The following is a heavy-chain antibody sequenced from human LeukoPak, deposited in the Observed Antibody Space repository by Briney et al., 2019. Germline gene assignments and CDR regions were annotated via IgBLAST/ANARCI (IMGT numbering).Heavy chain of an antibody. CDR3: ATGVHGIAAAGDYYFDY. CDR2: IYHSGNT. V-gene: IGHV4-4*02. D-gene: IGHD6-13*01. J-gene: IGHJ4*02. Sequence: KSSETLSLTCAVSGGSISSTNWWSWVRQPPGKGLEWIGEIYHSGNTNYNPSLKSRVTISIDTPNNQFSLKLSSVTAADTAVYYCATGVHGIAAAGDYYFDYWGQGTLVTVSS. CDR1: GGSISSTNW.